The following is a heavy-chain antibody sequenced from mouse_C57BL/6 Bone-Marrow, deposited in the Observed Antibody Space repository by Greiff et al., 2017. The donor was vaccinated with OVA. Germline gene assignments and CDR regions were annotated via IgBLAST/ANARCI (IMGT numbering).Heavy chain of an antibody. V-gene: IGHV1-82*01. Sequence: LVESGPELVKPGASVKISCKASGYAFSSSWMNWVKQRPGKGLEWIGRIYPGDGDTNYNGKFKGKATLTADKSSSTAYMQLSSLTSEDSAVYFCARWGYYDDYWGQGTTLTVSS. CDR3: ARWGYYDDY. CDR1: GYAFSSSW. J-gene: IGHJ2*01. CDR2: IYPGDGDT.